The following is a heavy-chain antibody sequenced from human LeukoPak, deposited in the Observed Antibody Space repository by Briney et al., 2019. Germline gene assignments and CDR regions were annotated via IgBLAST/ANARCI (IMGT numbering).Heavy chain of an antibody. Sequence: PARSLRLSCAASGFIFSSYGMHWVRQAPGKGLEWVARIWHDGSNDDYADSVKGRFTISRDNSKNTLYLQMNRLRAEDTAIYYCAKVTGDYYDTSGAFNYWGQGTLVTVSS. CDR1: GFIFSSYG. CDR2: IWHDGSND. J-gene: IGHJ4*02. V-gene: IGHV3-33*06. CDR3: AKVTGDYYDTSGAFNY. D-gene: IGHD3-22*01.